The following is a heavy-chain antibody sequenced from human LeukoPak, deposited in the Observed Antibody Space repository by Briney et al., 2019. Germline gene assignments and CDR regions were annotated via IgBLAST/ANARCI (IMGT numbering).Heavy chain of an antibody. D-gene: IGHD6-19*01. J-gene: IGHJ4*02. Sequence: GESLKISCKGSGYSFTSYWIGWVRQAPGQGLEWMGWISAYNGNTNYAQKLQGRVTMTTDTSTSTAYMELRSLRSDDTAVYYCAREEGSGWYGGDLDYWGQGTLVTVSS. CDR2: ISAYNGNT. CDR3: AREEGSGWYGGDLDY. CDR1: GYSFTSYW. V-gene: IGHV1-18*04.